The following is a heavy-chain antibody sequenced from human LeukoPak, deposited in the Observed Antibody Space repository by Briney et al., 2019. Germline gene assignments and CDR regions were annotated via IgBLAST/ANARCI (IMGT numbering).Heavy chain of an antibody. Sequence: GASVKVPCKASGYTFTGYYMHWVRQATGQGLEWMGWMNPNSGNTGYAQKFQGRVTMTRNTSISTAYMELSSLRSEDTAVYYCARDPTPDILYYFDYWGQGTLVTVSS. CDR3: ARDPTPDILYYFDY. V-gene: IGHV1-8*02. CDR2: MNPNSGNT. J-gene: IGHJ4*02. D-gene: IGHD3-9*01. CDR1: GYTFTGYY.